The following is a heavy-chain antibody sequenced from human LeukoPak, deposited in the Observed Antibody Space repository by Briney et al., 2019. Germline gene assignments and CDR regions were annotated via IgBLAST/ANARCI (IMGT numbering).Heavy chain of an antibody. CDR1: GGSISSYY. J-gene: IGHJ5*02. CDR3: ARGSEPTKRTYYGFWSGYYINNWFDP. CDR2: IYYSGST. V-gene: IGHV4-59*01. Sequence: SETLSLTCTVSGGSISSYYWSWIRQPPGKGLEWIGYIYYSGSTNYNPSLKSRVTVSVDTSKDQFSLKLSSVTAADTAVYYCARGSEPTKRTYYGFWSGYYINNWFDPWGQGTLVTVSS. D-gene: IGHD3-3*01.